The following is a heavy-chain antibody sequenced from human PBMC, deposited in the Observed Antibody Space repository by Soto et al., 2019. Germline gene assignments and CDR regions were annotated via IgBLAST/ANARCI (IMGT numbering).Heavy chain of an antibody. V-gene: IGHV1-69*06. D-gene: IGHD3-22*01. Sequence: SVKVSCKASGGTFSSYAISWVRQAPGQGLEWMGGIIPIFGTANYAQKFRGRVTITADKSTSTAYMELSSLRSEDTAVYYCARNYYDSSDRDYLDYWGQGTPVTVSS. CDR1: GGTFSSYA. CDR3: ARNYYDSSDRDYLDY. J-gene: IGHJ4*02. CDR2: IIPIFGTA.